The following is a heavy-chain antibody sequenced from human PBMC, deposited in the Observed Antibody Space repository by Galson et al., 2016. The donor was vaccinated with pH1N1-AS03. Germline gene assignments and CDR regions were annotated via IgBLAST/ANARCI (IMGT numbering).Heavy chain of an antibody. D-gene: IGHD7-27*01. J-gene: IGHJ3*01. CDR1: GYNFMSYW. Sequence: QSGAEVKKPGESLKISCKVSGYNFMSYWIGWVRQMPGKGLEWLGIMYPEDSDVRYSPSLRGQVTISADKPISTAYLQWTSLEASDTAIYFCARPSPLGIPGRKGLYAFDVWGQGTKVTVSS. V-gene: IGHV5-51*04. CDR3: ARPSPLGIPGRKGLYAFDV. CDR2: MYPEDSDV.